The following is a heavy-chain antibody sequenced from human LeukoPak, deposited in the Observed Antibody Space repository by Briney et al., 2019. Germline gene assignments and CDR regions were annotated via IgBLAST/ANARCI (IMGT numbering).Heavy chain of an antibody. J-gene: IGHJ4*02. Sequence: ASVKVSCKASGYTFTSYAMHWVRQAPGQRLAWMGWINACNGNTKYSQKFQGRVTITRDTSASTAYMEVRSLRYEDTGVYYGAGEFGRVDIVGVPAAAFYYWGQGTLVTVSS. D-gene: IGHD2-2*01. V-gene: IGHV1-3*01. CDR1: GYTFTSYA. CDR3: AGEFGRVDIVGVPAAAFYY. CDR2: INACNGNT.